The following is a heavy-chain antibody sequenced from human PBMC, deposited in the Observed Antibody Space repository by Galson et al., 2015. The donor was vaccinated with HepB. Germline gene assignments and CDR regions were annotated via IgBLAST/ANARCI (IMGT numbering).Heavy chain of an antibody. J-gene: IGHJ4*02. V-gene: IGHV3-7*01. CDR1: EFTFSTYW. Sequence: SLRLSCAASEFTFSTYWISWVRQAPGKGLESVANINLDGSQTFYVDSVKGRFTISRDNAKDSLFLQMNSLRAEDTAVYYCARDGDGAVEYDHWGQGTLVTVSS. CDR3: ARDGDGAVEYDH. CDR2: INLDGSQT. D-gene: IGHD6-19*01.